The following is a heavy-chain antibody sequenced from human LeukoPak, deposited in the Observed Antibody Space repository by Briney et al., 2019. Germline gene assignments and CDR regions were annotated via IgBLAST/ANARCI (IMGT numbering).Heavy chain of an antibody. CDR1: GYSFTSYW. CDR3: ASLYSSSPYYFDY. CDR2: IYPGDSGT. Sequence: GESLKISCKGSGYSFTSYWIGWVRQMPGKGLEWMGIIYPGDSGTRYSPSFQGQVTISADKSISTAYLQWSSLKASDTAMYYCASLYSSSPYYFDYWGQGTLVTVSS. D-gene: IGHD6-13*01. J-gene: IGHJ4*02. V-gene: IGHV5-51*01.